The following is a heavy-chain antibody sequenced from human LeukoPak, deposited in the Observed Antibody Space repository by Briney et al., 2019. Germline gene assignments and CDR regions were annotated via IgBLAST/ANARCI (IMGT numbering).Heavy chain of an antibody. D-gene: IGHD3-16*02. CDR1: GFTFSSYG. J-gene: IGHJ6*03. CDR2: ISSSSSYI. V-gene: IGHV3-21*01. Sequence: GGSLRLSCAASGFTFSSYGMNWVRQAPGKGLEWVSSISSSSSYIYYADSVKGRFTISRDNAKNSLYLQMNSLRAEDTAVYYCAREDYDYVWGSYRYYYYMDVWGKGTTVTVSS. CDR3: AREDYDYVWGSYRYYYYMDV.